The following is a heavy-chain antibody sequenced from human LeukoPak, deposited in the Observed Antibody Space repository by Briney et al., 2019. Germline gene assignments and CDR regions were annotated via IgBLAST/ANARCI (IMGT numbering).Heavy chain of an antibody. V-gene: IGHV3-23*01. Sequence: GGSLRLSCAASGFTFSSYAMSWVRQAPGKGLEWVSAISGSGGSTYYADSVKGRFTISRDNSKNTLYLQMNSLRAEDTAVYYCHCSGGSWKYFDYWGQGTLVTVSS. CDR2: ISGSGGST. D-gene: IGHD2-15*01. CDR1: GFTFSSYA. CDR3: HCSGGSWKYFDY. J-gene: IGHJ4*02.